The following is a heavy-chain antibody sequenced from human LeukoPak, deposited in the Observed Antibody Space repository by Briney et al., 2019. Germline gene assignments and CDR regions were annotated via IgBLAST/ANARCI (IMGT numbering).Heavy chain of an antibody. CDR2: ISYDGSNK. Sequence: GGSLRLSCAASGFTFSSYAMHWVRQAPGKGLEWVAVISYDGSNKYYADSVKGRFTISRDNSKNTLYLQMNSLKTEDTAVYYCTTDPRWGGVGSDYWGQGTLVTVSS. CDR3: TTDPRWGGVGSDY. D-gene: IGHD2-8*02. CDR1: GFTFSSYA. J-gene: IGHJ4*02. V-gene: IGHV3-30-3*01.